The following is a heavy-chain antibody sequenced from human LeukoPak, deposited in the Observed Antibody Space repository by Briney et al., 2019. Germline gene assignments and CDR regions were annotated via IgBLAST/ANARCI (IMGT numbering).Heavy chain of an antibody. V-gene: IGHV4-34*01. CDR3: AMGITMSY. Sequence: SETLSLTCAVYGGSFRGYYWSWIRQPPGKGLEWIGEINDSGSTNYNPSLKGRLTISVDTAKNQFSLKLSSVTAADTAVYYCAMGITMSYWGQGTLVTVSS. D-gene: IGHD3-22*01. CDR1: GGSFRGYY. CDR2: INDSGST. J-gene: IGHJ4*02.